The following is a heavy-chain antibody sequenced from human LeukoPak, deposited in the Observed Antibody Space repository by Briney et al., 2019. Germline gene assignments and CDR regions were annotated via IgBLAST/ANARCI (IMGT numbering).Heavy chain of an antibody. J-gene: IGHJ4*02. V-gene: IGHV3-7*01. CDR3: AREDYWNYQHY. CDR2: IKEDGGEK. D-gene: IGHD1-7*01. CDR1: GVTFSSDW. Sequence: GGALRLSCAASGVTFSSDWMSGGREAPGEGGGWGAKIKEDGGEKYYVNSVRGGVTISREKAKNTLYLQIHSLSAEDTAIYYCAREDYWNYQHYWGQGTLVTVSS.